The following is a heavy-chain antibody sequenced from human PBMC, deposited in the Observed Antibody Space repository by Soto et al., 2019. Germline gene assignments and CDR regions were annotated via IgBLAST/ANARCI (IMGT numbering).Heavy chain of an antibody. V-gene: IGHV1-2*02. CDR3: AREPRGAGAASNWFGP. CDR1: GYIFTGYY. J-gene: IGHJ5*02. Sequence: ASVKVSCKAPGYIFTGYYLHWVRQAPGQGLEWMGWINPDSGGTYYAQKFQGRVTMTRDTSIITAYMELSTLRSDDTAVYYCAREPRGAGAASNWFGPWGQGTLVTVSS. CDR2: INPDSGGT. D-gene: IGHD6-19*01.